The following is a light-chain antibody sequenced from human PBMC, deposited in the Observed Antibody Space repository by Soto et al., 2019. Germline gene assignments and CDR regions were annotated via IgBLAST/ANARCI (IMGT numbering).Light chain of an antibody. Sequence: QSVLTQPASVSGSPGQSITISCTRTSSNFGSYNLVSWYQQHPGQAPKVIVYEGSERPSGVSNRFSGSKSGNTASLTISGLQAEDEADYYCCSYAGSSTWVFGGGTKLTVL. J-gene: IGLJ3*02. CDR1: SSNFGSYNL. CDR2: EGS. CDR3: CSYAGSSTWV. V-gene: IGLV2-23*01.